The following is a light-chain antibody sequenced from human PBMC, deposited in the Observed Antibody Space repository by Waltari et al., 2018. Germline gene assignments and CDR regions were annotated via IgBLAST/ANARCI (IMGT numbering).Light chain of an antibody. J-gene: IGKJ4*01. Sequence: EIVLTQSPATLSLSPGDRAPLPCRASQRGSSYLAWYQQTPGQAPRLLIDDASNRATGIPARFSGSGSGTDFTLTISSLEPEDFAVYYCQQRSNWPPLTFGGGTKVEIK. V-gene: IGKV3-11*01. CDR2: DAS. CDR3: QQRSNWPPLT. CDR1: QRGSSY.